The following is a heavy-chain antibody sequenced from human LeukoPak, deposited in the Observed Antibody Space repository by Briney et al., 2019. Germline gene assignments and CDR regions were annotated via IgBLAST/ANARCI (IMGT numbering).Heavy chain of an antibody. CDR1: GYTFTSYG. J-gene: IGHJ4*02. Sequence: ASVKVSCKASGYTFTSYGISWVRQAPGQGLEWMGWISAYNGNTNYAQKLQGRVTMTTDTSTSTAYMELRSLRSDDTAVYYCATSSYGSGSYYFDYWGQGTLVTVSS. V-gene: IGHV1-18*01. CDR3: ATSSYGSGSYYFDY. CDR2: ISAYNGNT. D-gene: IGHD3-10*01.